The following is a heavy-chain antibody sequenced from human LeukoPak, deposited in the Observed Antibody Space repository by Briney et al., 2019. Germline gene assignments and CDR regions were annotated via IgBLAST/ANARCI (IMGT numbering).Heavy chain of an antibody. D-gene: IGHD6-19*01. J-gene: IGHJ6*03. V-gene: IGHV3-23*01. CDR2: ISGSGGST. CDR3: AKGSIAVAAYYYYMDV. Sequence: QPGGTLRLSCAASGFTFSSYAMSWVCQAPGKGLEWVSAISGSGGSTYYADSVKGRFTISRDNSKNTLYLQMNSLRAEDTAVYYCAKGSIAVAAYYYYMDVWGKGTTVTVSS. CDR1: GFTFSSYA.